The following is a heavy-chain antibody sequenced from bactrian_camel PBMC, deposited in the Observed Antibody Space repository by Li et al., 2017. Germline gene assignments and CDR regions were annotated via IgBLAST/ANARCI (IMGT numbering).Heavy chain of an antibody. CDR1: GFTFDVTD. CDR2: ISSIDGSI. D-gene: IGHD5*01. V-gene: IGHV3S63*01. CDR3: ANHKQGDTWWGLEY. J-gene: IGHJ4*01. Sequence: HVQLVESGGGSVQAGETLRLSCTASGFTFDVTDMAWYRQAPGSECELVSHISSIDGSIDYADSVEGRFTISRDNAKNTVYLQLNSLKTDDMAMYYCANHKQGDTWWGLEYWGQGTQVTVS.